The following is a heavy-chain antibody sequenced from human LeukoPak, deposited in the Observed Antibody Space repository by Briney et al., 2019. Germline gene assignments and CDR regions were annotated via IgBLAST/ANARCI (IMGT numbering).Heavy chain of an antibody. J-gene: IGHJ4*02. CDR1: GFNFTYYA. CDR2: VSYDGNDG. Sequence: PGGSLRLSCIGSGFNFTYYAIYWVRQAPGKGLEWVAVVSYDGNDGYADSVKGRFSISRDNSQNTVTLQKNNLRVDDTAIYYCAKLAWNDGSYYFDYWGQGTLVTVSS. CDR3: AKLAWNDGSYYFDY. V-gene: IGHV3-30*18. D-gene: IGHD1-1*01.